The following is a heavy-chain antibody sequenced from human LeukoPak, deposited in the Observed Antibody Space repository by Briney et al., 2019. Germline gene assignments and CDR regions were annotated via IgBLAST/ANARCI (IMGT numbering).Heavy chain of an antibody. Sequence: SETLSLTCTVSGGSISSSSYYWGWIRQPPGKGLEWIGRIYYSGSTYYNPSLKSRVTISVDTSKNQFSLKLSSVTAADTAVYYCARHTRSGYDYYYYYYMDVWGKGTMVTVSS. V-gene: IGHV4-39*01. D-gene: IGHD5-12*01. CDR1: GGSISSSSYY. CDR2: IYYSGST. J-gene: IGHJ6*03. CDR3: ARHTRSGYDYYYYYYMDV.